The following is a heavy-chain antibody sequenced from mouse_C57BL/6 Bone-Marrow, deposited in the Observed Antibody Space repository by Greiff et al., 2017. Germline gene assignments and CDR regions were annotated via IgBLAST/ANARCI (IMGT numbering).Heavy chain of an antibody. D-gene: IGHD3-2*02. CDR2: IDPSDSYT. CDR1: GYTFTSYW. J-gene: IGHJ4*01. V-gene: IGHV1-69*01. CDR3: AREREDSSGYYYAMDY. Sequence: VQLQQPGAELVMPGASVKLSCKASGYTFTSYWMHWVKQRPGQGLEWIGEIDPSDSYTNYNQKFKGKSTLTVDKSSSTAYMQLSSLTSEDSAVYYCAREREDSSGYYYAMDYGGQGTSVTVSS.